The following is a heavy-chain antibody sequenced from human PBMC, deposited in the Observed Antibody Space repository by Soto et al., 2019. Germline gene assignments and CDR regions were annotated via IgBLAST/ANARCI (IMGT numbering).Heavy chain of an antibody. CDR2: TYYRYRWYN. V-gene: IGHV6-1*01. CDR1: GDSVSSNISD. D-gene: IGHD1-7*01. Sequence: QVQLQESGPGLVTPSQTLSLTCAISGDSVSSNISDWHWIRLSPSRGLEWLARTYYRYRWYNDYAVSVRSRLTVTPDTSQYQFSLRLTSVTPEDTAVYYCAGTTSHQWYYMDVWGKGTTVTVSS. CDR3: AGTTSHQWYYMDV. J-gene: IGHJ6*03.